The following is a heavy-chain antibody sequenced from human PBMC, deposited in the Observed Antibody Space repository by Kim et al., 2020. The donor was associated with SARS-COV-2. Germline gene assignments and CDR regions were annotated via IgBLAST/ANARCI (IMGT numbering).Heavy chain of an antibody. D-gene: IGHD6-19*01. CDR1: GGSISSSNW. V-gene: IGHV4-4*02. CDR3: ARVPALIYSSGWYPSQH. J-gene: IGHJ1*01. Sequence: SETLSLTCAVSGGSISSSNWWRWVRQPPGKGLEWIGEIYHSGSTNYNPSLKSRVTISVDKSKNQFSLKLSSVTAADTAVYYCARVPALIYSSGWYPSQHWGQGTLVTVSS. CDR2: IYHSGST.